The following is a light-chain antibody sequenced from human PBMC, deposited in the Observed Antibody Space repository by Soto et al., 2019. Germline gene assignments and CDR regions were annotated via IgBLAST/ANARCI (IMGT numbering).Light chain of an antibody. CDR1: TGAVTSGYY. CDR2: STS. Sequence: QAVVTQEPSLTVSPGGSVTLTCASSTGAVTSGYYPNWFQQKPGQAPRALIYSTSKKRSWTPTRFSGSLLGGKAALSPSGVQPEDEAEYYGLLYYGGAAVFGGGTQLTVL. J-gene: IGLJ7*01. CDR3: LLYYGGAAV. V-gene: IGLV7-43*01.